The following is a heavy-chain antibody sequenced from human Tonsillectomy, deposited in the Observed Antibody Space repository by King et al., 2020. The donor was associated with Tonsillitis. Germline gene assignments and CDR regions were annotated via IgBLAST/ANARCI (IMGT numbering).Heavy chain of an antibody. J-gene: IGHJ3*02. CDR2: IYGGGET. CDR3: ARDLGYSVDAFDI. CDR1: GFTVSTNN. V-gene: IGHV3-53*01. D-gene: IGHD4-11*01. Sequence: EVQLVESGGGLIQPGGSQRVSCAASGFTVSTNNMAWVRQAPGQGLEWVSVIYGGGETFYADSVKGRFTISRDDSKNTLYLQMNNLGAEDTAVYYCARDLGYSVDAFDIWSQGTLVTISS.